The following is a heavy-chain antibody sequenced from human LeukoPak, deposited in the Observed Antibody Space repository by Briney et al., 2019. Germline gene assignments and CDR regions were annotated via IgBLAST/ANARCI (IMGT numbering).Heavy chain of an antibody. J-gene: IGHJ4*02. D-gene: IGHD1-26*01. CDR1: GYTLTDLC. CDR3: ATYPIVGATGGGGY. CDR2: FDPEDGET. Sequence: ASVKVSCKVSGYTLTDLCMHWVRQAPAKGHEWMGGFDPEDGETIYAQKFQGRVTMTEDTSTETAYMELSSLRSEDTAVYYCATYPIVGATGGGGYWGQGTLVTVSS. V-gene: IGHV1-24*01.